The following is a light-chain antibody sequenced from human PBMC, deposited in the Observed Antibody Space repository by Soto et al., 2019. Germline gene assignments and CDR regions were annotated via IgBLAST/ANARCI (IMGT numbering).Light chain of an antibody. J-gene: IGKJ2*01. CDR2: GAS. CDR1: QRITNNF. CDR3: QQYGRSPFT. V-gene: IGKV3-20*01. Sequence: EIVLTQSPGTLSLSPGERATLSCRVSQRITNNFLAWFQQKPGLAPRLLIHGASTRASGVPDRFSGGGSGTAFVLTIRRLEPEDFAVYYCQQYGRSPFTFGQGTKLQIK.